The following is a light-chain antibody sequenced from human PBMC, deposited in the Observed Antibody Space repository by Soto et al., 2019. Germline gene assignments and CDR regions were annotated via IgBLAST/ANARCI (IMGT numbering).Light chain of an antibody. Sequence: QSVLTQPPSASGTPGQRVTISCSGGSSNIGSNAVSWYQQLPGTAPKLLIYSNNQRPSRVPGRFSGSKSGTSASLAISEPQSDDEADYYCATWDDSLSGQGVFGGGTKLTVL. V-gene: IGLV1-44*01. CDR3: ATWDDSLSGQGV. CDR1: SSNIGSNA. CDR2: SNN. J-gene: IGLJ3*02.